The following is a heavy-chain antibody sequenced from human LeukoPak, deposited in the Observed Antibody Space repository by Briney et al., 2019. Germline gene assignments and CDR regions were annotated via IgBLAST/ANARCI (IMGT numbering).Heavy chain of an antibody. D-gene: IGHD4-23*01. CDR1: GFIFSSYW. J-gene: IGHJ4*02. CDR3: ARGGGHLDC. V-gene: IGHV3-7*03. CDR2: IKQDGSDK. Sequence: GGSLRLSCAASGFIFSSYWMSWVRQAPGKGLEWVANIKQDGSDKYYLTSVRGRFTISRDNAKNSLFLQMNSLRVEDTAVYYCARGGGHLDCWGQGTLVTVSS.